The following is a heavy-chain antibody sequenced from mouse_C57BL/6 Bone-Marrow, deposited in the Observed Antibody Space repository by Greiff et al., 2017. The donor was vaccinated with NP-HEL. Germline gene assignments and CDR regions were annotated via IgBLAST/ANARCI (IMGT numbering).Heavy chain of an antibody. J-gene: IGHJ4*01. CDR3: ARRYRGLYYYAMDY. V-gene: IGHV5-17*01. CDR1: GFTFSDSG. D-gene: IGHD2-12*01. Sequence: EVQVVESGGGLVKPGGSLKLSCAASGFTFSDSGMHWVRQAPEKGLEWVAYISSGGGTIYYADTVKGRFTISRDNAKNTLFLQMTSLRSEDTAMYYCARRYRGLYYYAMDYWGQGTSVTVSS. CDR2: ISSGGGTI.